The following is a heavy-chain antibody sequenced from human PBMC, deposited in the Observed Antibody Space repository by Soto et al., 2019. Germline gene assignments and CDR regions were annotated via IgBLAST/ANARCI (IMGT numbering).Heavy chain of an antibody. Sequence: ASVKVSCKASGYTFTSYYMHWVRQAPGQGLEWMGIINPSGGSTSYAQKFQGRVTMTRDTSTSTVYMELSSLRSEDTAVYYCASSGRTLLGGLYFDYWGQGTLVTVSS. CDR2: INPSGGST. J-gene: IGHJ4*02. D-gene: IGHD2-15*01. V-gene: IGHV1-46*03. CDR1: GYTFTSYY. CDR3: ASSGRTLLGGLYFDY.